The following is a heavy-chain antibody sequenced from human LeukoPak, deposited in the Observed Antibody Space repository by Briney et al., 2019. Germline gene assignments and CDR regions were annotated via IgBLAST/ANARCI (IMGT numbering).Heavy chain of an antibody. J-gene: IGHJ4*02. D-gene: IGHD6-19*01. CDR2: ISSSDSRT. Sequence: GGSLRLSCAASGFTFSSYAMNWVRQAPGKGLEWVSYISSSDSRTYYADSVKGRFTISRDNAKNSPYLQMNSLRTEDTAVYYCARDGSGWFDYWGQGTLVTVSS. CDR1: GFTFSSYA. CDR3: ARDGSGWFDY. V-gene: IGHV3-48*03.